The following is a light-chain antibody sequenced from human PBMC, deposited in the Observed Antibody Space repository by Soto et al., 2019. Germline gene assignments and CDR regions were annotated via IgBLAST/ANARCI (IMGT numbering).Light chain of an antibody. J-gene: IGKJ2*01. Sequence: EIVLTQSPGTLSLSPGERATLSCRASQSVSSSSLAWYQQKPGQAPRLLIYGASSRATGIPDRFSGSGSGTDFTLTISRLEPEDFAVYYCQQYASSYTFGQGTKLEIK. CDR3: QQYASSYT. CDR1: QSVSSSS. V-gene: IGKV3-20*01. CDR2: GAS.